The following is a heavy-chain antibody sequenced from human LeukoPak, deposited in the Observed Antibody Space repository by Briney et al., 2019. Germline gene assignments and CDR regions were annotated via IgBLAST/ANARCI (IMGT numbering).Heavy chain of an antibody. Sequence: GGSLRLSCAASGFTFSSYAMSWVRQAPGKGLEWVSAISGSGGSTYYADSVKGQFTISRDNSKNTLYLQMNSLRAEDTAVYYCAKPYGDYVLAALDIWGQGTMVTVSS. V-gene: IGHV3-23*01. CDR2: ISGSGGST. D-gene: IGHD4-17*01. CDR3: AKPYGDYVLAALDI. J-gene: IGHJ3*02. CDR1: GFTFSSYA.